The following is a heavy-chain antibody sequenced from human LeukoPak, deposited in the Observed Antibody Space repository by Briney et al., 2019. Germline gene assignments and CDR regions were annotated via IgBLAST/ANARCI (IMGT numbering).Heavy chain of an antibody. CDR3: ARLHYYYYCMDV. J-gene: IGHJ6*03. V-gene: IGHV4-61*02. CDR2: IYTTGST. Sequence: SETPSLTCTVSGGSINSGTSYWSWIRQPAGKGLEWIGRIYTTGSTIYNPSLKSRVTISIDTSKNQFSLKLNSVTAADTAVYYCARLHYYYYCMDVWGKGTTVTVSS. CDR1: GGSINSGTSY.